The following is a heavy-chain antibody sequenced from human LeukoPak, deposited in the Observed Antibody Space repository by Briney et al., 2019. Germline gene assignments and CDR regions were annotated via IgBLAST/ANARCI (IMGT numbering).Heavy chain of an antibody. D-gene: IGHD6-6*01. CDR1: GFTFTFSSYS. Sequence: AGGSLRLSCAASGFTFTFSSYSMNWVRQAPGKGLEWVSYISSSSTIYYADSVRGRFTISRDNAKNSLYLQMNSLRPEDTAVYYCARDTLYTSSSYYMGVWGKGTTVTVSS. V-gene: IGHV3-48*01. CDR2: ISSSSTI. CDR3: ARDTLYTSSSYYMGV. J-gene: IGHJ6*03.